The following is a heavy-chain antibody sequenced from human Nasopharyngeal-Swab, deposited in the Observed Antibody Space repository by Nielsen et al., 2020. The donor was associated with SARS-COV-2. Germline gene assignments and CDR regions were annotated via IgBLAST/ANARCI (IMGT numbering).Heavy chain of an antibody. CDR3: ARDTYSSSWYPNWYFDL. CDR2: ISSSSTTR. Sequence: GESLKISCAASGFTFSDYYMSWVRQAPGKGLEWVSYISSSSTTRHSADSVKGRFTISRDNAKNSLYLQMNSLRDEDTAVYYCARDTYSSSWYPNWYFDLWGRGTLVTVSS. J-gene: IGHJ2*01. CDR1: GFTFSDYY. D-gene: IGHD6-13*01. V-gene: IGHV3-11*04.